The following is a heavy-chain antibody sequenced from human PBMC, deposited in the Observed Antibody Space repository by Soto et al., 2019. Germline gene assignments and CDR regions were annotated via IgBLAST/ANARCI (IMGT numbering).Heavy chain of an antibody. D-gene: IGHD6-6*01. CDR3: ARGRWAGSSPPNGIDP. J-gene: IGHJ5*02. V-gene: IGHV4-34*01. CDR2: INHSGST. CDR1: GGSFSGYY. Sequence: SETLSLTCAVYGGSFSGYYWSWIRQPPGKGLEWIGEINHSGSTNYNPSLKSRVTISVDTSKNQFSLKLSSVTAADTAVYYCARGRWAGSSPPNGIDPWGQGTLVTVSS.